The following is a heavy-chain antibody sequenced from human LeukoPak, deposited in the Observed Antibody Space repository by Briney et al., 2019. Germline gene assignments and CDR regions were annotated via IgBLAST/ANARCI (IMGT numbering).Heavy chain of an antibody. CDR2: TSGSGGST. CDR3: AKRGSYDFWSGYYYDY. CDR1: GFTFNNYA. J-gene: IGHJ4*02. Sequence: GGSLRLSCAASGFTFNNYAMSWVRQAPGKGLEWVSATSGSGGSTYYADSVKGRFTISRDNSKNTLYLQMNSLRADDTALYYCAKRGSYDFWSGYYYDYWGRGTPVTVSS. D-gene: IGHD3-3*01. V-gene: IGHV3-23*01.